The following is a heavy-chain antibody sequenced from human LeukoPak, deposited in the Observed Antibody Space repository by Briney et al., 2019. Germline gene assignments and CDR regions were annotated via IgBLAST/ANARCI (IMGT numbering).Heavy chain of an antibody. Sequence: ASVKVSCKASGYTFTSYGISWVRQAPGQGLEWMGWISAYNGNTNYAQKLQGRVTMTTETSTSTAYMELRSVRSDDTAVYYCARGCSSTSSYTAFDYWGQGTLVTVSS. CDR1: GYTFTSYG. CDR3: ARGCSSTSSYTAFDY. V-gene: IGHV1-18*01. J-gene: IGHJ4*02. CDR2: ISAYNGNT. D-gene: IGHD2-2*02.